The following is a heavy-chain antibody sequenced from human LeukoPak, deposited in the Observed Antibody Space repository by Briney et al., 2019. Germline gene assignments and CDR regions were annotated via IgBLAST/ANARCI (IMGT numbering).Heavy chain of an antibody. CDR1: GFTVRRSY. CDR2: IYTGGST. J-gene: IGHJ3*02. Sequence: PGGSLRLSCAASGFTVRRSYMSWVRQAPGKGLEWVSVIYTGGSTYYADSVKGRFTISRDNSNNILHLQTNSLRVEDTAVYYCAGGAGDWNAFHIWGQGTMVTVSS. CDR3: AGGAGDWNAFHI. V-gene: IGHV3-66*01. D-gene: IGHD2-21*02.